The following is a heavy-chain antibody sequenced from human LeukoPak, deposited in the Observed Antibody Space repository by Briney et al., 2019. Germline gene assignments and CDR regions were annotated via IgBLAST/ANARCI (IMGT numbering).Heavy chain of an antibody. D-gene: IGHD6-13*01. V-gene: IGHV4-38-2*02. CDR1: GYSITSDYN. J-gene: IGHJ4*02. CDR2: IYHSGSA. Sequence: PSETLSLTCTVSGYSITSDYNWAWIRQPPGKVLEWIGSIYHSGSAYYNPSLKSRVTISVDTSKNQFSLKLSSVTAADTAVYYCARVTSSSWFEGYFDYWGQGTLVTVSS. CDR3: ARVTSSSWFEGYFDY.